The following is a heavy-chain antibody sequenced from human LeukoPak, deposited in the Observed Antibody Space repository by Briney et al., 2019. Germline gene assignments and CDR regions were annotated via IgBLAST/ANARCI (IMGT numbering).Heavy chain of an antibody. CDR2: IRYDGSNK. J-gene: IGHJ4*02. D-gene: IGHD1-1*01. V-gene: IGHV3-30*02. CDR1: GFTFSSYG. Sequence: QSGGSLRLSCAASGFTFSSYGMHWVRQAPGKGLEWVAFIRYDGSNKYYADSVKGRFTISRDNSKNTLYLQMNSLRAEDTAVYYCVKRWTGTTIGQQDYWGQGTLVTVSS. CDR3: VKRWTGTTIGQQDY.